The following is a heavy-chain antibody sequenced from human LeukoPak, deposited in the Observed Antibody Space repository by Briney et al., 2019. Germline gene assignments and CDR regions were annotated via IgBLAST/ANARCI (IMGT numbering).Heavy chain of an antibody. CDR2: ISTSGGSI. V-gene: IGHV3-23*01. CDR3: AKSYYYGSGSYQDAFDI. CDR1: GFTFSSYA. Sequence: GGSLRLSCAASGFTFSSYAMSWARQAPGKGLVWVSGISTSGGSIYYADSVKGRLTISRDNSKNTLYLQMNSVRAEDTAVYYCAKSYYYGSGSYQDAFDIWGQGTMVTVSS. J-gene: IGHJ3*02. D-gene: IGHD3-10*01.